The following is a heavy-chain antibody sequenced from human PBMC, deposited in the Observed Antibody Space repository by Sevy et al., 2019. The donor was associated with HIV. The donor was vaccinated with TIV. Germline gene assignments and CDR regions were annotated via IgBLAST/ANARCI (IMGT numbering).Heavy chain of an antibody. V-gene: IGHV3-30*18. J-gene: IGHJ5*02. CDR1: GFNFSPYA. CDR2: ISSDGSKR. Sequence: GGSLRLSCAASGFNFSPYALHWVRQVPGKGLEWVATISSDGSKRYYTYSVKGRFSISRDNSKNSLYLQMNNLSPEDTAVFYCAKEWYYYDSRSSDWFDPWGQGALVTVSS. D-gene: IGHD3-22*01. CDR3: AKEWYYYDSRSSDWFDP.